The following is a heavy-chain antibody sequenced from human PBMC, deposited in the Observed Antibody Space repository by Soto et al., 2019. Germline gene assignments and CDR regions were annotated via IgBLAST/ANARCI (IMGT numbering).Heavy chain of an antibody. V-gene: IGHV4-34*01. CDR2: INHSGST. CDR1: GGSFSGYY. Sequence: SETLSLTCAVYGGSFSGYYWSWIRQPPGKGLEWIGEINHSGSTNYNPSLKSRVTISVDTSKNQFSLKLSSVTAADTAVYYCARGLGRRTGTTGGNWFDPWGQGTLVTVSS. J-gene: IGHJ5*02. D-gene: IGHD1-1*01. CDR3: ARGLGRRTGTTGGNWFDP.